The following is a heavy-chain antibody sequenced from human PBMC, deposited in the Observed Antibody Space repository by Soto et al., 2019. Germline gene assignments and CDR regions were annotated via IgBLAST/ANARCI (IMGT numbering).Heavy chain of an antibody. CDR1: SGSINSSYW. V-gene: IGHV4-4*02. Sequence: QVQLQESGPGLVKPSETLSLTCVVSSGSINSSYWWNWVRQPPGKGLEWIGEISHGGSTNFNPSLKSRATISVDKSKNHLSLKLDSVTAGGTAVYYCAREVSGIQAFDYWGQGTLVTVSS. D-gene: IGHD1-20*01. CDR3: AREVSGIQAFDY. CDR2: ISHGGST. J-gene: IGHJ4*02.